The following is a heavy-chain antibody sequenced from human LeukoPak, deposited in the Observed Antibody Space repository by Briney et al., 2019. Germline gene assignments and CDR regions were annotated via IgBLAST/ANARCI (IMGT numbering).Heavy chain of an antibody. J-gene: IGHJ5*02. CDR3: ARGGLGTGYYRRGFWFDP. CDR2: INHSGST. D-gene: IGHD3-9*01. CDR1: GGSFSGYY. Sequence: SETLSLTCAVYGGSFSGYYWSWIRQPPGKGLEWIGEINHSGSTNHNPSLKSRVTISVDTSKNQFSLKLSSVTAADTAVYYCARGGLGTGYYRRGFWFDPWGQGTLVTVSS. V-gene: IGHV4-34*01.